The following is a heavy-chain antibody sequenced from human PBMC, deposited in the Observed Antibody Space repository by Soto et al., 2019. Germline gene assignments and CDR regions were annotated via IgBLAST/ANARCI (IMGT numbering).Heavy chain of an antibody. CDR1: VVSFSGYY. CDR2: VDHSGST. D-gene: IGHD3-3*01. V-gene: IGHV4-34*01. Sequence: SITFALYVVSFSGYYLTWIRQPPEKGLEWIGEVDHSGSTNYNPSLKSRVSISVDTSKNQVYLDLSSVSAADTAVYYCAIGRRSGYDNGGQG. J-gene: IGHJ1*01. CDR3: AIGRRSGYDN.